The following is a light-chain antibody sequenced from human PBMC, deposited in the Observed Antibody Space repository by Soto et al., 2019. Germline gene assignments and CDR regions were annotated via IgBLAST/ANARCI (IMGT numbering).Light chain of an antibody. CDR3: CSYAGSYVF. J-gene: IGLJ2*01. CDR1: SSNVGGYIY. CDR2: DVT. V-gene: IGLV2-11*01. Sequence: QSVLTQPRSVSGSPGQSVTISCTGTSSNVGGYIYVSWYQHHPGKAPELMIYDVTKRPSGVPDRFSGSKSGNTASLTISGLQAEDEADYYCCSYAGSYVFFGGGTKLTVL.